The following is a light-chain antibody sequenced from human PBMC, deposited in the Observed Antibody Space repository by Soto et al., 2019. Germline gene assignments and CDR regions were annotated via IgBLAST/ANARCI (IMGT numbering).Light chain of an antibody. CDR1: QGIRND. CDR2: AAS. V-gene: IGKV1-6*01. J-gene: IGKJ4*01. Sequence: AIQMTQSPSSLSASVGDRVTITCRASQGIRNDLGWYQQKAGKAPKLLIYAASTLQSGVPSRFSGSGSGADFTLNISSLQPEDFATYYCLHDYDYPLTFGGGTKVEIK. CDR3: LHDYDYPLT.